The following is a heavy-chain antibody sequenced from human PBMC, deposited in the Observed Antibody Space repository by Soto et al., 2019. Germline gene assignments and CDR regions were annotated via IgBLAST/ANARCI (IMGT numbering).Heavy chain of an antibody. CDR2: ISGGGDTT. CDR3: AKGRGGSGSLTPRVDF. D-gene: IGHD3-10*01. V-gene: IGHV3-23*01. Sequence: EVQLLESGGGLVQPGGSLRLSCAASGFTFNNYAMTWVRQAPGKGLEWVSAISGGGDTTSYADSVKGRFTVSRDGSKNKLYLQMSSLRAEDMALYYCAKGRGGSGSLTPRVDFWGQGTLVTVSS. J-gene: IGHJ4*02. CDR1: GFTFNNYA.